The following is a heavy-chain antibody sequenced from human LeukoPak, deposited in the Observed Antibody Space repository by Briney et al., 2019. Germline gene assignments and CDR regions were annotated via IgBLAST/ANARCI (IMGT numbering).Heavy chain of an antibody. CDR1: GDSINSNY. CDR2: IYTRGNT. V-gene: IGHV4-4*09. J-gene: IGHJ5*02. Sequence: SETLSLTCTVSGDSINSNYWSWIRQPPGKGLEWIGYIYTRGNTNYNPSLKSRVTISADTSKNQLSLKVSSVTAADTAVYYCVRGVGDWFDPWGQGTLGTVSS. D-gene: IGHD3-10*01. CDR3: VRGVGDWFDP.